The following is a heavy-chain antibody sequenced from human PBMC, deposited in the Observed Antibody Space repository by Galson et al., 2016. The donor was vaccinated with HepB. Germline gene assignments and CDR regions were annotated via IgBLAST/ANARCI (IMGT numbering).Heavy chain of an antibody. D-gene: IGHD6-13*01. Sequence: CAISWDSVSSSSVAWNWIRQSPSRGLEWLGRTYYRSKWYNDYAVSVKSRITINPDTTKNQFSLQLNSVTPEDTAVYYCARTWHSSFDYWGQGTLVTVSS. CDR2: TYYRSKWYN. CDR3: ARTWHSSFDY. CDR1: WDSVSSSSVA. V-gene: IGHV6-1*01. J-gene: IGHJ4*02.